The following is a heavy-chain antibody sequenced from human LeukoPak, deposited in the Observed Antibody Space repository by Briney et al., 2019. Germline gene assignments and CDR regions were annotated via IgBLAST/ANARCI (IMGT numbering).Heavy chain of an antibody. Sequence: ASVKVSCKASGYTFTSYGISWVRQAPGQGLEWMGWISAYNSNTNYAQKKLQGRVTMTTDTSTSTAYMELRSLRSDDAAVYYCARDLRRDTSGWNSQAVLDYWGQGTLVTVSS. CDR2: ISAYNSNT. CDR1: GYTFTSYG. D-gene: IGHD6-19*01. J-gene: IGHJ4*02. CDR3: ARDLRRDTSGWNSQAVLDY. V-gene: IGHV1-18*01.